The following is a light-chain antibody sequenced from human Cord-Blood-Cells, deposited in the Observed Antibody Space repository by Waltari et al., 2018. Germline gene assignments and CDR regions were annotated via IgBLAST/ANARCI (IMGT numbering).Light chain of an antibody. Sequence: QSVLTQPPSASGTPGQRVTISCSGSSSNIGSNYVYWYQQLPGTAPKLLIYRNNQPPSGVPDRFPGSKSGTAASLAISGLRSEDEADYYCAAWDDSLSGWVFGGGTKLTVL. CDR2: RNN. V-gene: IGLV1-47*01. CDR3: AAWDDSLSGWV. J-gene: IGLJ3*02. CDR1: SSNIGSNY.